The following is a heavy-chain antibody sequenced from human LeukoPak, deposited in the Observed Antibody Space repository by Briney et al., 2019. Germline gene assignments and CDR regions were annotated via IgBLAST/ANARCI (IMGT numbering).Heavy chain of an antibody. J-gene: IGHJ4*02. V-gene: IGHV4-4*02. CDR1: GGSVTSTNW. D-gene: IGHD3-3*01. CDR3: AREGGFYRPLDY. CDR2: VHLDGRT. Sequence: SETLSLTCDVSGGSVTSTNWWTWFRQLPGKGLEGIGEVHLDGRTNYNPSLKSRLIMSVDLPGNHISLKLTSVTAADTAVYYCAREGGFYRPLDYSGQGTLVTVSS.